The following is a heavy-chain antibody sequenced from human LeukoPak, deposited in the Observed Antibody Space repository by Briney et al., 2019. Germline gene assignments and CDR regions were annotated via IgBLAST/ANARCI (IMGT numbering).Heavy chain of an antibody. CDR1: GFTVSSNY. D-gene: IGHD2-2*01. Sequence: PGGSLRLSCAASGFTVSSNYMSWVRQAPGKGLEWVSVIYSGGSTYYADSVKGRFTISRDNSKNTLYLQMNSLRGEDTAVYYCARGGAGYCSSTSCPDFWGQGTLVTVSS. CDR2: IYSGGST. CDR3: ARGGAGYCSSTSCPDF. V-gene: IGHV3-66*01. J-gene: IGHJ4*02.